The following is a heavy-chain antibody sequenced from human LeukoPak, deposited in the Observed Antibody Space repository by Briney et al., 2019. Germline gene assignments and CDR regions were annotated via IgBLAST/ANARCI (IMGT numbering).Heavy chain of an antibody. V-gene: IGHV1-69*05. J-gene: IGHJ6*03. CDR2: IIPIFGTA. CDR1: GGTFSSYA. Sequence: ASVKVSCKASGGTFSSYAISWVRQAPGQGLEWMGRIIPIFGTANYAQKFQGRVTITTDESTSTAYMELSSLRSEDTAVYYCARGREGDRRDYYYYMDVWGKGTTVTVSS. D-gene: IGHD3-16*01. CDR3: ARGREGDRRDYYYYMDV.